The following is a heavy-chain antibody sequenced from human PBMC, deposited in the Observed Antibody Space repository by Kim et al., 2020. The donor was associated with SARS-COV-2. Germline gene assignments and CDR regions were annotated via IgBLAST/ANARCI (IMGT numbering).Heavy chain of an antibody. CDR2: INPSGGST. Sequence: ASVKVSCKASGYTFTSYYMHWVRQAPGQGLEWMGIINPSGGSTSYAQKFQGRVTMTRDTSTSTVYMELSSLRSEDTAVYYCASAPARVFAPSGWYYFDYWGQGTLVTVSS. CDR3: ASAPARVFAPSGWYYFDY. J-gene: IGHJ4*02. D-gene: IGHD6-19*01. V-gene: IGHV1-46*01. CDR1: GYTFTSYY.